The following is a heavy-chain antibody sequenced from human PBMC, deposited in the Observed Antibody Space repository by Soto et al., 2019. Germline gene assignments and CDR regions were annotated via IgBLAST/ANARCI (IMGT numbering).Heavy chain of an antibody. J-gene: IGHJ3*02. CDR2: INAGNGNT. CDR3: ARFVWEIGAFDI. D-gene: IGHD1-26*01. V-gene: IGHV1-3*01. CDR1: GYTFTSYA. Sequence: ASLKVSCKASGYTFTSYAMHWVRQAPGQRLEWMGWINAGNGNTKYSQKFQGRVTITRDTSISTAYMELSRLRSDDTAVYYCARFVWEIGAFDIWGQGTMVTVSS.